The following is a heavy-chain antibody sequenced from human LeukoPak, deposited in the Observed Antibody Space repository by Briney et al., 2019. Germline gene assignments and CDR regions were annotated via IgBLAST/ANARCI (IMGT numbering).Heavy chain of an antibody. CDR1: GFTFSSYA. J-gene: IGHJ3*02. CDR3: AKDLLSTIIGVVNADAFDI. Sequence: PGGSLRLSCAASGFTFSSYAMSWVRQAPGKGLEWVSVVSGSGDSTYYADSEGGRFTISRDNSKNTLHLQMNTQSAEDTAVYYCAKDLLSTIIGVVNADAFDIWGQGTMVTVSS. D-gene: IGHD3-22*01. V-gene: IGHV3-23*01. CDR2: VSGSGDST.